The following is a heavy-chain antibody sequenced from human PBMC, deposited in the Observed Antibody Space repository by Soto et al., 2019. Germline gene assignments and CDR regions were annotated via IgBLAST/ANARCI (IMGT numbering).Heavy chain of an antibody. CDR1: GYSFTSYW. CDR2: IYPGDSDT. Sequence: GESLKISCKGSGYSFTSYWIGWVRQMPGKGLEWMGIIYPGDSDTRYSPSFQGKVTISADKSISTAYLQWSSLKASDTAMYYCARHAGYSSGWTRYYYYYMDVWGKGTTVTVSS. J-gene: IGHJ6*03. D-gene: IGHD6-19*01. V-gene: IGHV5-51*01. CDR3: ARHAGYSSGWTRYYYYYMDV.